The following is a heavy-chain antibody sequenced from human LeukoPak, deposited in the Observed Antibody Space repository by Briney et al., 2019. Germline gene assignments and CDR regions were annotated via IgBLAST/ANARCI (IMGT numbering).Heavy chain of an antibody. CDR2: IRSKANNYAT. J-gene: IGHJ4*02. CDR1: GFTFSGSA. D-gene: IGHD6-13*01. CDR3: TRLTYSSSSDY. Sequence: GGSLRLSCAASGFTFSGSAMHWVRQASGKGLEWVGRIRSKANNYATAYAASVKGRFTISRDDSKNTAYLQMNSLRTEDTAVYYCTRLTYSSSSDYWGQGTLVTASS. V-gene: IGHV3-73*01.